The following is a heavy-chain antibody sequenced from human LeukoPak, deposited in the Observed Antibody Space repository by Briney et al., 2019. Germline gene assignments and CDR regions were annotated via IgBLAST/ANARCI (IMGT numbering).Heavy chain of an antibody. CDR1: GGSISSYD. CDR3: VRHNTQTCVSDY. D-gene: IGHD2-2*02. CDR2: VSHSGST. Sequence: PSETLSLTCTVSGGSISSYDWSWIRQPPGKELEWIGYVSHSGSTNYNPPLKSRVTISVDTSKNQFSLKLSSVTAADTAVYYCVRHNTQTCVSDYWGQGTLVTVSS. V-gene: IGHV4-59*08. J-gene: IGHJ4*02.